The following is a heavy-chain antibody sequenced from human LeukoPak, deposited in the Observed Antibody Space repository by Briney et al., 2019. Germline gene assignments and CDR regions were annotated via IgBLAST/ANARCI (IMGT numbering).Heavy chain of an antibody. Sequence: GRSLRLSCAASGFTFDDFAMHWVRQAPGKGLEWVSGISWNSGSMGYADSVKGRFTISRDNAKHSLYLQMNSLRAEDTALYYCAKALGGSTSGVDVWGQGTTVTVSS. CDR2: ISWNSGSM. CDR3: AKALGGSTSGVDV. J-gene: IGHJ6*02. CDR1: GFTFDDFA. V-gene: IGHV3-9*01. D-gene: IGHD2-2*01.